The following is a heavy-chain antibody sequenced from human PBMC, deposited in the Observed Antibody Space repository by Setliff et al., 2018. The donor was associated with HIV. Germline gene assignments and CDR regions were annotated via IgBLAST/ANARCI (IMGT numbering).Heavy chain of an antibody. V-gene: IGHV1-69*13. CDR1: GGTFSSYG. D-gene: IGHD6-19*01. J-gene: IGHJ6*02. CDR2: VIPLFGTE. Sequence: SVKVSCKSSGGTFSSYGVTWVRQVPGQGLEWMGGVIPLFGTEKVAQKFQGRVTITADESTNTAYMELSSLRSEDTAIYYCARPAVLISTDYYYYMDVWGQGTTVTVSS. CDR3: ARPAVLISTDYYYYMDV.